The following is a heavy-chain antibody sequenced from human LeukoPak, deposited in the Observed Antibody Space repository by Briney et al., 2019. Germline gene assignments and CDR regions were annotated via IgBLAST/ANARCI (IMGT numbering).Heavy chain of an antibody. CDR2: IFYTGSY. Sequence: SETLSLTCTVAAGSISNHYWSWMRQSQGKGLEWIAYIFYTGSYNYNPSLKSRVYISVDTSKNQFPLNLTSVTAADTAVYYCAREGRSDYPDYWGQGTLVTVSS. D-gene: IGHD3-10*01. CDR3: AREGRSDYPDY. CDR1: AGSISNHY. V-gene: IGHV4-59*11. J-gene: IGHJ4*02.